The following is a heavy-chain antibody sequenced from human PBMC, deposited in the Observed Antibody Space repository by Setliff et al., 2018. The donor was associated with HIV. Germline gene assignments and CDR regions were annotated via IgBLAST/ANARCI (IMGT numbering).Heavy chain of an antibody. CDR2: VYTSGSS. Sequence: PSETLSLTCSVSGGSISSYYWTWIRQPAGKGLEWIGRVYTSGSSNYNPSLKSRVTMSIDTSKNQFSLKLRSVFAADTAVYYCVRDPGYSSGWSGTTFDYWGLGTLVTVPQ. V-gene: IGHV4-4*07. CDR3: VRDPGYSSGWSGTTFDY. CDR1: GGSISSYY. J-gene: IGHJ4*02. D-gene: IGHD6-19*01.